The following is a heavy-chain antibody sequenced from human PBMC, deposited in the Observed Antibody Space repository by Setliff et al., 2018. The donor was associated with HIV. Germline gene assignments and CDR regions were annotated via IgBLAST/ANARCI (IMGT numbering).Heavy chain of an antibody. V-gene: IGHV1-46*03. CDR2: INPSGGST. CDR3: ARDPAVFGLYYYYYMDV. CDR1: GYTFTSYY. Sequence: ASVKVSCKASGYTFTSYYMHWVRQAPGQGLEWMGIINPSGGSTSYAQKFQGRITMTRDTSTSTVYMELSSLRSEDTAVYYCARDPAVFGLYYYYYMDVWGKGTTVTVSS. D-gene: IGHD3-16*01. J-gene: IGHJ6*03.